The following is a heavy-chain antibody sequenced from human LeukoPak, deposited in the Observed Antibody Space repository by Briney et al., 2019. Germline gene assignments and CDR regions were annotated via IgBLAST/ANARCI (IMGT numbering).Heavy chain of an antibody. CDR1: GFTFSSYS. V-gene: IGHV3-21*01. CDR3: ARGQGSKIAILDY. J-gene: IGHJ4*02. CDR2: ISSSSSYI. Sequence: GGSLRLSCAASGFTFSSYSMNWVRHAPGKGLEWVSSISSSSSYIYYADSVKGRFTISRDNAKNSLYLQMNSLRAEDTAVYYCARGQGSKIAILDYWGQGTPVTVSS. D-gene: IGHD2-21*01.